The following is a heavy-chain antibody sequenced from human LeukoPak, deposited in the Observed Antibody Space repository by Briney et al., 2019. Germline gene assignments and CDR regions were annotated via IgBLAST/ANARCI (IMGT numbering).Heavy chain of an antibody. CDR2: IYYSGSP. J-gene: IGHJ4*02. CDR3: ARSLSTTGLR. Sequence: SETLSLTCTVSGGSISLYYWSWIRQPPGKGLEWIGYIYYSGSPNYSPSLKSRVTISVDTSKNQFSLKLSSVTAADTAVYYCARSLSTTGLRWGQGTLVTVSS. CDR1: GGSISLYY. D-gene: IGHD1-1*01. V-gene: IGHV4-59*08.